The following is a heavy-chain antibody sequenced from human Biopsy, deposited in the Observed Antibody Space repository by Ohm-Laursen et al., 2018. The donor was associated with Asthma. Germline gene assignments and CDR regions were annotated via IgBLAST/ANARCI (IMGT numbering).Heavy chain of an antibody. CDR3: VHTLVGLKAFDF. CDR1: GFSLSTSGGG. V-gene: IGHV2-5*02. J-gene: IGHJ4*02. D-gene: IGHD1-26*01. CDR2: IYWDDDK. Sequence: TQTLTLTFTFSGFSLSTSGGGVGWIRQPPGKALEWLGNIYWDDDKRCSPSLQSRLTITRDTPKDQVVLTMTNMGPVDTGTYYCVHTLVGLKAFDFWGQGTLVTVSS.